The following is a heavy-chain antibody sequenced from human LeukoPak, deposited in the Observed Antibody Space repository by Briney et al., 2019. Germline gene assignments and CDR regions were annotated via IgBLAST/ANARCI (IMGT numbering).Heavy chain of an antibody. Sequence: SETLSLTCTVSGGSISSSYWSWIRQPPGKGLEWIGYIYYSGSSNSNPSLKSRVTIAVDTSKSQFSLKLSSVTAADTAVYYCARDGPLGWFDPWGQGTLVTVSS. J-gene: IGHJ5*02. CDR3: ARDGPLGWFDP. CDR1: GGSISSSY. V-gene: IGHV4-59*01. CDR2: IYYSGSS.